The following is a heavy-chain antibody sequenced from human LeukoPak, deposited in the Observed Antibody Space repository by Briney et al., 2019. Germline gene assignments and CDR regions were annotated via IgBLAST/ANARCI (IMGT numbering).Heavy chain of an antibody. D-gene: IGHD3-10*01. J-gene: IGHJ4*02. V-gene: IGHV1-69*05. CDR3: ARARLDYYGSGSSLYDY. CDR1: GGTFSSYA. CDR2: IIPIFGTA. Sequence: ASVKVSCKASGGTFSSYAISRVRQAPGQGLEWMGGIIPIFGTANYAQKFQGRVTITTDESTSTAYMELSSLRSEDTAVYYCARARLDYYGSGSSLYDYWGQGTLVTVSS.